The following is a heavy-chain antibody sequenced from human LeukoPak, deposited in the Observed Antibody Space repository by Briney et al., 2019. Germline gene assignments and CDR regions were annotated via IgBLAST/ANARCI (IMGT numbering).Heavy chain of an antibody. Sequence: GGSLILSCAASGFTFSSYAMHWVRQAPGKGLEWVAVVSYDESNKYYADSVKGRFTISRDNSKNTLYLQMNSLRAEDTTVYYCARSGYSGRYPAYIDYWGQGTLVTVSS. J-gene: IGHJ4*02. CDR2: VSYDESNK. CDR3: ARSGYSGRYPAYIDY. V-gene: IGHV3-30-3*01. D-gene: IGHD1-26*01. CDR1: GFTFSSYA.